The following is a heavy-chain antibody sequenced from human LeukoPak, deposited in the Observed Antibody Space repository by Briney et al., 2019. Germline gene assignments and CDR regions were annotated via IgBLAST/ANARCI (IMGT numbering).Heavy chain of an antibody. Sequence: PSETLSLTCTVSGGSISSSSYYWGWPRQPPGKGLEWIGSIYYSGSTYYNPSLKSRVTISVDTSKNQFSLKLSSVTAADTAVYYCARQTRDYFDYWGQGTLVTVSS. CDR3: ARQTRDYFDY. CDR1: GGSISSSSYY. J-gene: IGHJ4*02. V-gene: IGHV4-39*01. CDR2: IYYSGST.